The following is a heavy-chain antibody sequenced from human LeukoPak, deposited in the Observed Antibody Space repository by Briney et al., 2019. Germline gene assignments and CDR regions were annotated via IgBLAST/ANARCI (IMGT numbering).Heavy chain of an antibody. J-gene: IGHJ4*02. D-gene: IGHD3-22*01. V-gene: IGHV3-30*18. CDR3: AKDRYGSSGFDY. Sequence: GRSLRLSCAASGFTFSSYGMHWVRQAPGKGLEWVAVISYDGSNKYYADSVKGRFTSSRDNSKNTLYLQMNSLRAEDTAVYYCAKDRYGSSGFDYWGQGTLVTVSS. CDR1: GFTFSSYG. CDR2: ISYDGSNK.